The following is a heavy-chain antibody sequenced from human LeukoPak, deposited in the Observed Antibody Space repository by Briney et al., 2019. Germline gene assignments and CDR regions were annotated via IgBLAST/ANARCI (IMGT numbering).Heavy chain of an antibody. V-gene: IGHV4-4*09. Sequence: SETLSLTCTVSGGSISSYYWGWLRQPPGKGLEWIGYIYTSGSTNYNPSLKSRVTISVDTSKNQFSLKLSSVTAADTAVYYCARHVSGGNPYYFDYWGQGTLVTVSS. CDR1: GGSISSYY. J-gene: IGHJ4*02. CDR3: ARHVSGGNPYYFDY. D-gene: IGHD1-26*01. CDR2: IYTSGST.